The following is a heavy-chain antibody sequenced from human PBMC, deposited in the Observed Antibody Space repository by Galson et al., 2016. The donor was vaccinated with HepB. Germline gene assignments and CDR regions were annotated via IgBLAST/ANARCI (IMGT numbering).Heavy chain of an antibody. V-gene: IGHV4-61*02. CDR1: GVSIRSGPYY. D-gene: IGHD3-10*01. Sequence: TLSLTCTISGVSIRSGPYYWSWIRQPVGTGLEWIGRINTRGTTNYNPSPKSRFIMSVDTSKNQIHLKLDSVTAADTAVYYCAREETDPSEFPVAYFQLWGQGSLVSVSS. CDR2: INTRGTT. CDR3: AREETDPSEFPVAYFQL. J-gene: IGHJ1*01.